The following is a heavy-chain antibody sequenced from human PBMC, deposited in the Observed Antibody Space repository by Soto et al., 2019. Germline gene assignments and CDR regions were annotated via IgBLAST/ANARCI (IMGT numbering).Heavy chain of an antibody. CDR1: GGSISSDY. J-gene: IGHJ5*02. Sequence: VQLQESGPGLVKPSETLSLICTVSGGSISSDYLSWIRQPAGKGLDWIGRVYTSGYSNSNPSLKRRVTMSVDTSKKQFSLNLSSVTAADTAVYYCAREPTTAGTVNWFDPWGQGTLVTVSS. CDR3: AREPTTAGTVNWFDP. CDR2: VYTSGYS. V-gene: IGHV4-4*07. D-gene: IGHD6-13*01.